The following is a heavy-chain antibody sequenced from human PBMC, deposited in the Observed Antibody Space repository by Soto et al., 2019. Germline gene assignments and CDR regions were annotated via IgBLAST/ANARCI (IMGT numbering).Heavy chain of an antibody. J-gene: IGHJ6*02. Sequence: QVRLVESGGGVVQPGRSLRLSCAASGFTFTSYAMHWARQAPGKGLEWVAAVLDDGSKKYHADSVRGRCSISRDNSKNTLYLEMNSLRGEDTAVYYCERAGKIPAAGYYYGMDVWGQGATVTVSS. CDR1: GFTFTSYA. V-gene: IGHV3-30-3*01. CDR3: ERAGKIPAAGYYYGMDV. CDR2: VLDDGSKK. D-gene: IGHD1-26*01.